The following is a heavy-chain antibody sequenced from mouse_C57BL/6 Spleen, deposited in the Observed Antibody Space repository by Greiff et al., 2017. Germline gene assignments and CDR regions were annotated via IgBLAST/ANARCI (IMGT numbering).Heavy chain of an antibody. CDR3: TRPLEVPFDY. CDR2: IDPETGGT. CDR1: GYTFTDYE. Sequence: QVQLKESGAELVRPGASVTLSCKASGYTFTDYEMHWVKQTPVHGLEWIGAIDPETGGTAYNQKFKGKAILTADKSSSTASMELRSLTSEDAAVYYVTRPLEVPFDYWGQGTTLTVSS. D-gene: IGHD6-1*01. V-gene: IGHV1-15*01. J-gene: IGHJ2*01.